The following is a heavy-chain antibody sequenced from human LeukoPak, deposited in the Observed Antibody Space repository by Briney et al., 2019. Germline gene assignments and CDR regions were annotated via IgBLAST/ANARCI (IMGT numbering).Heavy chain of an antibody. CDR1: GGSISSYY. J-gene: IGHJ4*02. V-gene: IGHV4-4*07. CDR2: IYTSGST. Sequence: PSETLSLTCTVSGGSISSYYWSWIRQPAGKGLEWIGRIYTSGSTNYNPSLKSRVTMSVDTSKNRFSLKLSSVTAADTAVYYCARAPPDTAMVEYFDYWGQGTLVTVSS. D-gene: IGHD5-18*01. CDR3: ARAPPDTAMVEYFDY.